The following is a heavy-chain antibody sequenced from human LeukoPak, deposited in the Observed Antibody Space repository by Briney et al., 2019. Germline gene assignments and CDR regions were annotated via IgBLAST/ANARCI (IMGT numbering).Heavy chain of an antibody. CDR1: GFTFSSYA. CDR3: ARVLPGDWFDP. J-gene: IGHJ5*02. Sequence: ASLRLSCAASGFTFSSYAMSWVRQAPGKGLEWVSVIYSGGSTYYADSVKGRFTISRDNSKNTLYLQMNSLRAEDTAVYYCARVLPGDWFDPWGQGTLVTVSS. D-gene: IGHD1-14*01. CDR2: IYSGGST. V-gene: IGHV3-66*02.